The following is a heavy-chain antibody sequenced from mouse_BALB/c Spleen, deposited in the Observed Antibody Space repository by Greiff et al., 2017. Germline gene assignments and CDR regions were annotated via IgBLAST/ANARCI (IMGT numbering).Heavy chain of an antibody. J-gene: IGHJ2*01. CDR3: ARGAYRSFDY. Sequence: QVQLLQPGAGLVKPGASVKLSCTASGYTFTSYSMSWVKQRPGRGLEWIGSIDTCDSDTHYNQKFKGKATLTVDKTTSTAYIQLSSLTSEDSAVYYCARGAYRSFDYWGQGTTLTVSS. D-gene: IGHD2-14*01. CDR1: GYTFTSYS. V-gene: IGHV1-74*01. CDR2: IDTCDSDT.